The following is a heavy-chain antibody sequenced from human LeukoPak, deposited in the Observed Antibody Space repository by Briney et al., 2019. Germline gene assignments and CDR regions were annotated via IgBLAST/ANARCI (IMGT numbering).Heavy chain of an antibody. Sequence: SETLSPTCTVSGGSISSSSYYWGWIRQPPGKGLEWIGSIYYSGSTYYNPSLKSRVTISVDTSKNQFSLKLSSVTAADTAVYYCARDIYCSSTSCYSHFDYWGQGTLVTVSS. CDR2: IYYSGST. CDR1: GGSISSSSYY. V-gene: IGHV4-39*07. D-gene: IGHD2-2*01. J-gene: IGHJ4*02. CDR3: ARDIYCSSTSCYSHFDY.